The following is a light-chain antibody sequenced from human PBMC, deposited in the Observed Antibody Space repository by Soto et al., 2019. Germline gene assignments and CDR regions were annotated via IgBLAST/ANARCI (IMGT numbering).Light chain of an antibody. V-gene: IGLV2-14*03. Sequence: QSALTQPASVSGSPGQSITISCSGAISDVGVQDYVSWYQQYPGKAPKLILYDVSYRPSGVSDRFSGSQSGHTASLIISGLQAEDEADYYCTSFIRSISSEVFGGGTKLTVL. J-gene: IGLJ3*02. CDR1: ISDVGVQDY. CDR3: TSFIRSISSEV. CDR2: DVS.